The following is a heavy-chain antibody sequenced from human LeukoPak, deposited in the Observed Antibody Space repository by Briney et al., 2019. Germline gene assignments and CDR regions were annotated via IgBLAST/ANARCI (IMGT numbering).Heavy chain of an antibody. Sequence: GGSLRLSCAASGFAFNTYGMHWVRQAPGKGLEWVAFIRYDGSNKYYADSVEGRFTISRDNYKNTLYLQMNSLRAEDTAVYYCARDAKVGYCSGGSCYGVDYWGQGTLVTVSS. CDR3: ARDAKVGYCSGGSCYGVDY. CDR2: IRYDGSNK. CDR1: GFAFNTYG. D-gene: IGHD2-15*01. J-gene: IGHJ4*02. V-gene: IGHV3-30*02.